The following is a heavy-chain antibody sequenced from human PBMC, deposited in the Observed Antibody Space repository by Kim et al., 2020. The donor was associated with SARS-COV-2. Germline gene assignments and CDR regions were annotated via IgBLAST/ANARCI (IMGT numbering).Heavy chain of an antibody. Sequence: GGSLRLSCAASGFTFSSYSMNWVRQAPGKGLEWVSYISSSSSTIYYADSVKGRFTISRDNAKNSLYLQMNSLRAEDTAVYYCARSSGRIGSGSYYNGFDPWGQGTLVTVSS. CDR1: GFTFSSYS. D-gene: IGHD3-10*01. V-gene: IGHV3-48*04. CDR3: ARSSGRIGSGSYYNGFDP. J-gene: IGHJ5*02. CDR2: ISSSSSTI.